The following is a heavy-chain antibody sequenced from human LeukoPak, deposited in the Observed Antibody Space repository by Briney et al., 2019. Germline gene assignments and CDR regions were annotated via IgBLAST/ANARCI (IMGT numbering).Heavy chain of an antibody. V-gene: IGHV1-2*02. J-gene: IGHJ5*02. Sequence: ASVKVSCKASGYTFTGYYMHWVRQAPGQGLEWMGWINPNSGGTNYAQKFQGRVTMTRDTSISTAYMELSRPRSDDTAVYYCARDHYDTPHGNWFDPWGQGTLVTVSS. D-gene: IGHD3-22*01. CDR1: GYTFTGYY. CDR3: ARDHYDTPHGNWFDP. CDR2: INPNSGGT.